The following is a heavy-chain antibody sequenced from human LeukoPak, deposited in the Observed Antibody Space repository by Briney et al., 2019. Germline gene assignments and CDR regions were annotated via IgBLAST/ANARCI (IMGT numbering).Heavy chain of an antibody. Sequence: SVKVSCKASGGTFSSYAISWVRQAPGQGLERMGGIIPIFGTANYAQKFQGRVTITADESTSTAYMELSSLRSEDTAVYYCARGEYYDILTGYPRFDYWGQGTLVTVSS. CDR1: GGTFSSYA. CDR2: IIPIFGTA. J-gene: IGHJ4*02. D-gene: IGHD3-9*01. CDR3: ARGEYYDILTGYPRFDY. V-gene: IGHV1-69*01.